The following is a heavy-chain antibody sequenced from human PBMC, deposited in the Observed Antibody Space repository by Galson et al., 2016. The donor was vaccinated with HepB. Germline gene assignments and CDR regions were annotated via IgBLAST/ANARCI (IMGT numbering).Heavy chain of an antibody. CDR1: GFTFSTNW. D-gene: IGHD3-10*01. CDR3: ARDRGGSAGAFNWFDP. J-gene: IGHJ5*02. V-gene: IGHV3-74*01. CDR2: INGDGTIT. Sequence: SLRLSCAASGFTFSTNWMHWVRQAPGKGLVWVSRINGDGTITDYADSAKGRFTISRDNAENTQYLQMNSLRVEDSAVYYCARDRGGSAGAFNWFDPWGQGTLVTVSS.